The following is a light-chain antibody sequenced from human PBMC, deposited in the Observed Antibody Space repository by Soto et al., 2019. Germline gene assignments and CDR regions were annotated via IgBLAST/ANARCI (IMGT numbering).Light chain of an antibody. CDR1: QSISNY. CDR3: QQCYSTPFT. Sequence: DIQMTQSPSSLSASVGDSVTITCRASQSISNYLDWYQQKPGKAPKLLVYAASSLESGVPSRFSGSGSGTDFTLTISSLQPDDFATYYCQQCYSTPFTFGPGTKVEIK. J-gene: IGKJ3*01. V-gene: IGKV1-39*01. CDR2: AAS.